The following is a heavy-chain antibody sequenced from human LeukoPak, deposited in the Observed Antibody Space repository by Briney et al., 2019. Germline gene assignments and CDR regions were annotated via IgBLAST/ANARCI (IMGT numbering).Heavy chain of an antibody. V-gene: IGHV4-34*01. CDR1: GGSFSGYY. CDR2: INHSGST. CDR3: ARRIVEYQLPTNFDY. J-gene: IGHJ4*02. Sequence: PSETLSLTCAVYGGSFSGYYWSWIRQPPGKGLEWIGEINHSGSTNYNPSLKSRVTISVDTSKNQFSLKLSSVTAADTAVYYCARRIVEYQLPTNFDYWGQGTLVTVSS. D-gene: IGHD2-2*01.